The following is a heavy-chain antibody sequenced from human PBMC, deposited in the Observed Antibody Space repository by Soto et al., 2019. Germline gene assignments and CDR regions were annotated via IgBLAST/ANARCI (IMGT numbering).Heavy chain of an antibody. J-gene: IGHJ4*02. D-gene: IGHD3-10*01. CDR2: IKSKTDGGTT. V-gene: IGHV3-15*01. Sequence: VQLVESGGGLVKPGGSLRLSCAASGFTFSNAWMSWVRQAPGKGLEWVGRIKSKTDGGTTDYAAPVKGRFTISRDDSKNTLYLQMNSLKTEDTAVYYCTTPMVRGVSPIDYWGQGTLVTVSS. CDR3: TTPMVRGVSPIDY. CDR1: GFTFSNAW.